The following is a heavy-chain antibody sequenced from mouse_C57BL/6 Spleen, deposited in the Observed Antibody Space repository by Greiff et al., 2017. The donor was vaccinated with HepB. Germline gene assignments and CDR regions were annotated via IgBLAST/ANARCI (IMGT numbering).Heavy chain of an antibody. CDR1: GYTFTSYD. J-gene: IGHJ3*01. CDR3: ANYYGSSYPWFAY. CDR2: IYPRDGST. V-gene: IGHV1-85*01. Sequence: QVQLQQSGPELVKPGASVKLSCKASGYTFTSYDINWVKQRPGQGLEWIGWIYPRDGSTKYNEKFKGKATLTVDTSSSTAYMELHSLTSEDSAVYFWANYYGSSYPWFAYWGQGTLVTVSA. D-gene: IGHD1-1*01.